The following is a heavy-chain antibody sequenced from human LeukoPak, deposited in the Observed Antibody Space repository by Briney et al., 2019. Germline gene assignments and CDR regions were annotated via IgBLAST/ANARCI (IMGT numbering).Heavy chain of an antibody. CDR2: IRGSGGGT. CDR1: GFTFNSYA. V-gene: IGHV3-23*01. D-gene: IGHD7-27*01. Sequence: PGGSLRLSCAASGFTFNSYAMSWVRQAPGKGLEWVSAIRGSGGGTYYADSVKGRFTISRHNSKNTRYLQMNSLRAEDTAVYYCAKKVPANWGSYFDYWGQGTLVTVSS. CDR3: AKKVPANWGSYFDY. J-gene: IGHJ4*02.